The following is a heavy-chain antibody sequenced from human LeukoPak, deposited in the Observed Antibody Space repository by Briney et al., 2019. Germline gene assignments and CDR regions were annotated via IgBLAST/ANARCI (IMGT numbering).Heavy chain of an antibody. CDR1: GGSFSGSY. Sequence: PSETLSLTCAVYGGSFSGSYWSWIRQPPGKGLEWIGEINHSGSTNYNPSLKSRVTISVDTSKNQFSLKLSSMTAADTAVYYCARRFGWNARTDYWGQGTLVTVSS. J-gene: IGHJ4*02. CDR3: ARRFGWNARTDY. D-gene: IGHD1-1*01. V-gene: IGHV4-34*01. CDR2: INHSGST.